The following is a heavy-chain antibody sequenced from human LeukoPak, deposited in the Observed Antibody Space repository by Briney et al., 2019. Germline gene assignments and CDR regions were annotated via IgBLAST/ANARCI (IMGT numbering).Heavy chain of an antibody. CDR2: MYHSGST. Sequence: PSETLSLTCTVSGYSISSGYYWGWIRQPPGKGLEWIGSMYHSGSTYYNPSLKSRVTISVDTSKNQFSLKLSSVTAADTAVYYCARTDGSGGWGQGTLVTVSS. CDR3: ARTDGSGG. V-gene: IGHV4-38-2*02. D-gene: IGHD3-10*01. CDR1: GYSISSGYY. J-gene: IGHJ4*02.